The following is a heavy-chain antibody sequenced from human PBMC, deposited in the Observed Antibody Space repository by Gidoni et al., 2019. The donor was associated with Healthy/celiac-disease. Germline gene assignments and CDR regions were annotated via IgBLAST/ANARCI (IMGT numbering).Heavy chain of an antibody. J-gene: IGHJ3*02. Sequence: EVQLVESGGGLVQPGGSLRLSCAASGFTVSRNYMSWVRQAPGKGLEWVSVIYSGGSTYYADSVKGRFTISRDNSKNTLYLQMNSLRAEDTAVYYCSGQGVIDRELFSEGAFDIWGQGTMVTVSS. V-gene: IGHV3-66*01. CDR3: SGQGVIDRELFSEGAFDI. CDR1: GFTVSRNY. D-gene: IGHD3-16*02. CDR2: IYSGGST.